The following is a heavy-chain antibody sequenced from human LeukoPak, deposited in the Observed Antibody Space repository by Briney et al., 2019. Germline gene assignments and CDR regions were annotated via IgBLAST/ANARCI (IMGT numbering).Heavy chain of an antibody. D-gene: IGHD2-15*01. V-gene: IGHV3-7*01. CDR3: ARDTGCAGGNCFSFYDS. J-gene: IGHJ4*02. CDR2: IKEDGSQK. Sequence: GGSLRLYCAASGFTFSTYWMTWVRQAPGKGLEWVANIKEDGSQKYYVDSVKGRFTISRDNAKNSLYLQMDSLRAEDTAVYHCARDTGCAGGNCFSFYDSWGQGTLVTVSS. CDR1: GFTFSTYW.